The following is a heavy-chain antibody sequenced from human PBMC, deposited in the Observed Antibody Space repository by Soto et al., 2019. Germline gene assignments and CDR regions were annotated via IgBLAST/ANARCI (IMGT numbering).Heavy chain of an antibody. J-gene: IGHJ6*02. Sequence: PGGSLRLSCAASGFDFDVYAMHWVRQAPGKGLEWVSSISWNSGSMGYADSVKGRFTISRDNAKNSLYLQMKSLRAEDTALYYCAKSGSSGWYGSMDVWGQGTTVPVSS. CDR2: ISWNSGSM. V-gene: IGHV3-9*01. CDR1: GFDFDVYA. D-gene: IGHD6-19*01. CDR3: AKSGSSGWYGSMDV.